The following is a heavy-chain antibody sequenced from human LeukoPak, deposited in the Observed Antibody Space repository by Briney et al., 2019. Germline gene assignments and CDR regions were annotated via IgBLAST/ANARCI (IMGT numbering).Heavy chain of an antibody. CDR3: ARVKRGSSWYDY. J-gene: IGHJ4*02. V-gene: IGHV1-69*13. CDR2: IIPIFGTA. D-gene: IGHD6-13*01. CDR1: GGTFSSYA. Sequence: GASVKVSCKASGGTFSSYAISWVRQAPGQGLEWMGGIIPIFGTANYAQKFQGRVTITADESTSTAYMELSSLRAEDTAVYYCARVKRGSSWYDYWGQGTLVTVSS.